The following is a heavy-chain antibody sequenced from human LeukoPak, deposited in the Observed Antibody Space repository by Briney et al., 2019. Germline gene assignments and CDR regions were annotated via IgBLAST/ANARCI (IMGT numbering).Heavy chain of an antibody. CDR1: GFTFGSYA. CDR2: ITGSGVST. Sequence: PGGSLRLSCAASGFTFGSYAMSWVRQAPGKGLEWVSAITGSGVSTHYADSVRGRFTISRDNSKNTLYLQMNSLRAEDTAVYYCAKDVSVVVGATSDWGQGTLVTVSS. J-gene: IGHJ1*01. D-gene: IGHD1-26*01. V-gene: IGHV3-23*01. CDR3: AKDVSVVVGATSD.